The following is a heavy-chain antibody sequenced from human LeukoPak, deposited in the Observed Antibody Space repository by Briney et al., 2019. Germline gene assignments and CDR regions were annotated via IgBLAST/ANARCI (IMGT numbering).Heavy chain of an antibody. CDR1: GYTFTSYA. CDR3: ARDATYCRGSTCSYYGLDV. V-gene: IGHV1-3*01. D-gene: IGHD2-15*01. Sequence: GASVKVSCKASGYTFTSYAMHWVRQAPGQRLEWMGWMNAGNGNTKYSQKFQGRVTISRDTYASTAYMELGSLTSEDTAVYYCARDATYCRGSTCSYYGLDVWGQGTTVTVSS. CDR2: MNAGNGNT. J-gene: IGHJ6*02.